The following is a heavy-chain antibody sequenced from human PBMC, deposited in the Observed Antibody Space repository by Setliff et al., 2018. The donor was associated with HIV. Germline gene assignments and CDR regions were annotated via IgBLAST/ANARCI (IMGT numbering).Heavy chain of an antibody. Sequence: SLKISCQASGYSFTSYWINWVRQMPGKGLEWMGIIHPRDSHARYNPSFQGQVTFTADKSINTAYMQWRSLKASDTAMYYCARQGYGDYWYFDLWGRGTLVT. V-gene: IGHV5-51*01. CDR1: GYSFTSYW. CDR2: IHPRDSHA. D-gene: IGHD4-17*01. CDR3: ARQGYGDYWYFDL. J-gene: IGHJ2*01.